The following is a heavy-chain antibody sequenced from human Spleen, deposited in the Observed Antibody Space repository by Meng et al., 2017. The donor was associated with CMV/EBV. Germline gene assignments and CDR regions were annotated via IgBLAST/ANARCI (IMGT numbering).Heavy chain of an antibody. CDR2: ISGSGGST. Sequence: VEVVGVGGGLVQPGGLLRLSWAASGFTLGSYAMSWVRQAPGKGLEWVSAISGSGGSTYYADSVKGRFTISRDNSKNTLYLQMNSLRAEDTAVYYCAKDAPPWFGATDEWGQGTLVTVSS. J-gene: IGHJ4*02. V-gene: IGHV3-23*04. D-gene: IGHD3-10*01. CDR1: GFTLGSYA. CDR3: AKDAPPWFGATDE.